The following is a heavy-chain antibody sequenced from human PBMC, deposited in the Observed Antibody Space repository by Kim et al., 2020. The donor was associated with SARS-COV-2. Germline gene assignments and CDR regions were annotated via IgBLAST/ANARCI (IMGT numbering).Heavy chain of an antibody. CDR1: GYSFTSYG. J-gene: IGHJ5*02. CDR2: ITAYKGYV. V-gene: IGHV1-18*01. Sequence: ASVKVSCKASGYSFTSYGITWVRQAPGQGLEWMGRITAYKGYVNYVQKFQGRVTMTTDTSTSTAYMELRSLKSDDTAVYYCARWGDSSGYGNWFDPWGQGTLVIVSS. CDR3: ARWGDSSGYGNWFDP. D-gene: IGHD3-22*01.